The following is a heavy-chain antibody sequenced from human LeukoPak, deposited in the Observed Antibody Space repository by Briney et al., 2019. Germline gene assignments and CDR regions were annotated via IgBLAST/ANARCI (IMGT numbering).Heavy chain of an antibody. CDR3: ARSHLGYCSGGSCYWDAFDI. CDR2: IYYSGTT. V-gene: IGHV4-59*12. D-gene: IGHD2-15*01. J-gene: IGHJ3*02. Sequence: SETLSLTCTVSGGSITSYYWSWIRQPPGKGLECIGYIYYSGTTYYNTSLKSRVTISVDTSKNQFSLKLSSVTAADTAVYYCARSHLGYCSGGSCYWDAFDIWGQGTMVTVSS. CDR1: GGSITSYY.